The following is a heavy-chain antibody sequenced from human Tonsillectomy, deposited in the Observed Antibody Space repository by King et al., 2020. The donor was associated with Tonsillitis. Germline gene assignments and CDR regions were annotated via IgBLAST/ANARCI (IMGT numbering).Heavy chain of an antibody. D-gene: IGHD1-26*01. CDR1: GYTFTSYW. CDR2: IDPSDSYT. V-gene: IGHV5-10-1*01. Sequence: QLVQSGAEVKKPGESLRISCKGSGYTFTSYWISWVRQMPGKGLEWMGRIDPSDSYTNYSPSFQGHVTISADKSISAAYLQWSSLRASDTAMYYWARHGLGGSYSGHFDNWGQGTLVTVSS. CDR3: ARHGLGGSYSGHFDN. J-gene: IGHJ4*02.